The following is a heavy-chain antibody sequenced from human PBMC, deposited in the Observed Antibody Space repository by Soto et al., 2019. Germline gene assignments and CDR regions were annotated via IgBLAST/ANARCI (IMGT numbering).Heavy chain of an antibody. CDR3: ATDYSKYYYYYGMDV. CDR2: IKQDGSEK. CDR1: GFTFSSYW. V-gene: IGHV3-7*01. Sequence: GGSLRLSCAASGFTFSSYWMSWVRQAPGKGLEWVANIKQDGSEKYHVDSVKGRFTISRDNAKNSLYLQMNSLRAEDTAVYYCATDYSKYYYYYGMDVWGQGTTVTVSS. D-gene: IGHD4-4*01. J-gene: IGHJ6*02.